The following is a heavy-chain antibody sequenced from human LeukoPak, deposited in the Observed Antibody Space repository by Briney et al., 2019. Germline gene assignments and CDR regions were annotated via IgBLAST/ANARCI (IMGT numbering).Heavy chain of an antibody. CDR1: GFTFSSYA. D-gene: IGHD3-9*01. CDR2: ISGSGGST. CDR3: ARDPYYDILTGYQGYWYFDL. Sequence: GGSLRLSCAASGFTFSSYAMSWVRQAPGKGLEWVSAISGSGGSTYYADSVKGRFTISRDNSKNTLYLQMNSLRAEDTAVYYCARDPYYDILTGYQGYWYFDLWGRGTLVTVSS. V-gene: IGHV3-23*01. J-gene: IGHJ2*01.